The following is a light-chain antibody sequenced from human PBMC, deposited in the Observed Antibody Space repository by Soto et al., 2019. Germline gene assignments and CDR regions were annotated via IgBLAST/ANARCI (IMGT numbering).Light chain of an antibody. CDR1: LSVSSD. V-gene: IGKV3D-20*02. CDR2: GAS. Sequence: EIVMTQSPATLSLSPGGRATLSCRASLSVSSDLAWYRQKPGQAPRLLIYGASSRATGIPDRFSGSGSGTDFPLPISRLEPEDFAVYYCQQRGTFGGGTKVDIK. CDR3: QQRGT. J-gene: IGKJ4*01.